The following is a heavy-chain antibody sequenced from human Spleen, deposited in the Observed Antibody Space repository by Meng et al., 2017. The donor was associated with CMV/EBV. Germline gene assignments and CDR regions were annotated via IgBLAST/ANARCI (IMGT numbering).Heavy chain of an antibody. CDR1: GFIFRSYG. J-gene: IGHJ4*02. Sequence: GESLKISCAASGFIFRSYGMHWVRQAPGKGLEWVAFIRFDGSSKHYADSVRGRFTVSRDNSKNTLYVQMNSLRAEDTAVYYCARVVSGWYFDYWGQGTLVTVSS. V-gene: IGHV3-30*02. CDR3: ARVVSGWYFDY. CDR2: IRFDGSSK. D-gene: IGHD2-8*01.